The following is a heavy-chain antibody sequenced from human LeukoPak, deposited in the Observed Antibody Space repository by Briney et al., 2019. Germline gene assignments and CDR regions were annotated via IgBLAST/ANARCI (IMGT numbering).Heavy chain of an antibody. J-gene: IGHJ3*02. CDR3: ARDQADDAFDI. D-gene: IGHD6-25*01. V-gene: IGHV3-30*04. CDR1: GFTFSSYA. CDR2: ILYDGSNK. Sequence: GRSLRPSCAAAGFTFSSYAMHWVRQAPGKGLEWVAVILYDGSNKYYADSVKGRFTISRDNSKNTLYLQMNSLRAEDTAVYYCARDQADDAFDIWGQGTMVTVSS.